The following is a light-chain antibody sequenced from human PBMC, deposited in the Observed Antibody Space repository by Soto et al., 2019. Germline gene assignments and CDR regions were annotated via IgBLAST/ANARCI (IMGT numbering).Light chain of an antibody. CDR1: QSVSNY. V-gene: IGKV3-20*01. J-gene: IGKJ1*01. Sequence: ENVLTQSPATLSLSPGERATLSCRASQSVSNYVAWYQQKPGQSPRILIYGASSRATGIPDRFSGSGSGTDFTLTISRLEPEDFAVYYCQQYGSSPRTFGQGTRVEIK. CDR3: QQYGSSPRT. CDR2: GAS.